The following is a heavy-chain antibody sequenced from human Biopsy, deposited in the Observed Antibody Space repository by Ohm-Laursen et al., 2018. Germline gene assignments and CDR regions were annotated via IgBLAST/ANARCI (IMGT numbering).Heavy chain of an antibody. Sequence: GSLRLSCTASGVTLSGYSMNWVRQAPGKGLEWVSVFYSGSGAFYADSVRGRFAISRDDSKNTLDLQMNSLRAEDTAVYYCAKDDGGRYRGYWGQGTLVTVSS. CDR3: AKDDGGRYRGY. D-gene: IGHD3-16*02. J-gene: IGHJ4*02. CDR1: GVTLSGYS. CDR2: FYSGSGA. V-gene: IGHV3-66*01.